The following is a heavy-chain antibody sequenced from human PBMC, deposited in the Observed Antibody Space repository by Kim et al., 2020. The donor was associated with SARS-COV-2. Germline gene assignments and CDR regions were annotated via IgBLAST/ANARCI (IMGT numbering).Heavy chain of an antibody. D-gene: IGHD3-22*01. CDR2: IYYSGST. CDR1: GGSISSYY. J-gene: IGHJ3*02. Sequence: SETLSLTCTVSGGSISSYYWSWIRQPPGKGLEWIGYIYYSGSTNYNPSLKSRVTISVDTSKNQFSLKLSSVTAADTAVYYCARSYYYDSSGYYEDAFDIWGQGTMVTVSS. CDR3: ARSYYYDSSGYYEDAFDI. V-gene: IGHV4-59*13.